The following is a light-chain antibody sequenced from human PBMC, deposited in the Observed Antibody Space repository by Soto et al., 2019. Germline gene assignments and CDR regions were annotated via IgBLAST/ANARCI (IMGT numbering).Light chain of an antibody. V-gene: IGLV2-14*03. J-gene: IGLJ2*01. CDR3: SSYTTISTVV. Sequence: QPVSVSGSPGQSITISCTGTSSDIGGYNYVSWYQQHPGKAPQLMIYDVSNRPSGLSNRFSGSKSGNTASLTISGLQAEDAADYYCSSYTTISTVVFGGGTKLTVL. CDR1: SSDIGGYNY. CDR2: DVS.